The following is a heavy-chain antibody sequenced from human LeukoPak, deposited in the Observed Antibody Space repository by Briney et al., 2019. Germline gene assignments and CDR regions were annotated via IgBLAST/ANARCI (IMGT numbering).Heavy chain of an antibody. CDR2: ISYDRSNK. J-gene: IGHJ4*02. CDR3: ASSYDSSGYRDY. Sequence: GRSLRLSWAASGFTFSSYAMHWVRQAPGKGLEWVAVISYDRSNKYYADSVKGRFTISRDNSKNTLYLQMNSLRAEDTAVYYCASSYDSSGYRDYWGQGTLVTVSS. V-gene: IGHV3-30-3*01. CDR1: GFTFSSYA. D-gene: IGHD3-22*01.